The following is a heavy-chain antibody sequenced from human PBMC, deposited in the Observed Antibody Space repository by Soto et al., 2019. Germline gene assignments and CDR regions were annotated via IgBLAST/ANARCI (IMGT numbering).Heavy chain of an antibody. CDR3: AHSRKTGGDWNY. CDR2: IYWDDDK. CDR1: GFSLSTSGVG. J-gene: IGHJ4*02. Sequence: QITLKESGPTLVKPTQTLTLTCTFSGFSLSTSGVGVGWIRQPPGKALEWLALIYWDDDKRYSPSLKSRLTNTKDTSKNQVVRTMTNMAPVDTATYYCAHSRKTGGDWNYWGQGTLVTVSS. V-gene: IGHV2-5*02. D-gene: IGHD2-21*02.